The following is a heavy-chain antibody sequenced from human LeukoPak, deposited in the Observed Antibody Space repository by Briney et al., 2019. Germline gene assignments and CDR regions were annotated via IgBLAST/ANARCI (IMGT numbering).Heavy chain of an antibody. CDR2: IIPIFGIA. J-gene: IGHJ4*02. Sequence: AVKVSCKASGGTFSSYAISWVRQAPGQGHEWMGVIIPIFGIANDAQKFQGRVTIAADKSTSTAYMELSSLRSEDTAVYYCASRPHYYDSSGYLYWGQGTLVTVSS. D-gene: IGHD3-22*01. V-gene: IGHV1-69*10. CDR1: GGTFSSYA. CDR3: ASRPHYYDSSGYLY.